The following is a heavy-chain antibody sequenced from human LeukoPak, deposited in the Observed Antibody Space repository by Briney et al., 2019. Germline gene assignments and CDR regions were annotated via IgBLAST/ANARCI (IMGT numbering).Heavy chain of an antibody. Sequence: PGGSLRLSCAASGFAFSNYGASWVRQAPGKGLEWVSSISVSGGDTYYADSAKGRFTVSRDNSKNTLYLQMNSLRADDTAVYYCAIKQFYFENWGQGTLVTVSS. CDR3: AIKQFYFEN. J-gene: IGHJ4*02. V-gene: IGHV3-23*01. D-gene: IGHD4-11*01. CDR1: GFAFSNYG. CDR2: ISVSGGDT.